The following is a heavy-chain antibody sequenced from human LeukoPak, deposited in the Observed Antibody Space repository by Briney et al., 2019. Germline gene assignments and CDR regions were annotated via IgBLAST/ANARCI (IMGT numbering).Heavy chain of an antibody. D-gene: IGHD3-10*01. J-gene: IGHJ6*03. Sequence: GESLKISCKGSGYSFTSYWIGWVRQMPGKGLEGMGIRYPGDSDTRYSTSFQGQVTISADKSISTAYLPWSSLKASDTAMYYCARHGVYGSGSYPYYYYYYMDVWGKGTTVTVSS. CDR1: GYSFTSYW. CDR2: RYPGDSDT. V-gene: IGHV5-51*01. CDR3: ARHGVYGSGSYPYYYYYYMDV.